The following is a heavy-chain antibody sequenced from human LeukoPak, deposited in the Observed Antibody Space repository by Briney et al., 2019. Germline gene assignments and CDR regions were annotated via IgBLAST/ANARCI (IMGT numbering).Heavy chain of an antibody. CDR1: GGSISSYY. Sequence: NPSETLSLTCTVSGGSISSYYWSWIRQPPGKGLEWIGYIYYSGSTNYNPSLKSRVTISIDTPKNQFSLKLSSVTAADTAVYYCARDWLGGIAAEVAFDIWGQGTMVTVSS. CDR3: ARDWLGGIAAEVAFDI. J-gene: IGHJ3*02. D-gene: IGHD6-13*01. V-gene: IGHV4-59*01. CDR2: IYYSGST.